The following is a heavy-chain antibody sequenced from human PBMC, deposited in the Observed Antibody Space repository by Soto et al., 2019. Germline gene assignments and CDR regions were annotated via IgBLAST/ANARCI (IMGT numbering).Heavy chain of an antibody. CDR3: AKGAFRSPYYYDSSGYYRDY. Sequence: GGSLRLSCAASGFTFSSYAMSWVRQAPGKGLEWVSAISGSGGSTYYADSVKGRFTISRDNSKNTLYLQMNSLRAEDTAIYYCAKGAFRSPYYYDSSGYYRDYWGQGTLVTVSS. J-gene: IGHJ4*02. V-gene: IGHV3-23*01. CDR1: GFTFSSYA. CDR2: ISGSGGST. D-gene: IGHD3-22*01.